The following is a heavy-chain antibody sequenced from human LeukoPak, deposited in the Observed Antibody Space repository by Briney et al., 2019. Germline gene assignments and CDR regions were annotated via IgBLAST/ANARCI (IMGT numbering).Heavy chain of an antibody. Sequence: ASVKVSCKASGYTFTGYYMHWVRQTPGQGLEWMGWINPNSGGTNYAKKFQGRVTMTRDTSISTAYMELSRLRSDDTAVYYCARADSSSWYGLYYYMDVWGKGTTVTVSS. CDR1: GYTFTGYY. D-gene: IGHD6-13*01. CDR2: INPNSGGT. J-gene: IGHJ6*03. V-gene: IGHV1-2*02. CDR3: ARADSSSWYGLYYYMDV.